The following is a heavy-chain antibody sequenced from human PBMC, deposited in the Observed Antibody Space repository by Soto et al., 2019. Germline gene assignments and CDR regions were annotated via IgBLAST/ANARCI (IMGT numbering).Heavy chain of an antibody. Sequence: SETLSLTCTVSGGSISSYYWSWIRQPPGKGLEWIGYIYYSGSTNYNPSLKSRVTISVDTSKNQFSLKLSSVTAADTAVYYCAREGGGDAFDIWGQRTMVTVSS. CDR3: AREGGGDAFDI. CDR2: IYYSGST. J-gene: IGHJ3*02. V-gene: IGHV4-59*01. CDR1: GGSISSYY. D-gene: IGHD3-16*01.